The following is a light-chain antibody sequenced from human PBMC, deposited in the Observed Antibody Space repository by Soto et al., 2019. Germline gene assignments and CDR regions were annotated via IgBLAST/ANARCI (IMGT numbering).Light chain of an antibody. Sequence: DIQMTQSPSSLSASVGDSVTITCRASQGINKFLAWFQQKPGTAPKSLISTASSLQSGVPSRFSGSGSGTHFPLTINNLQPEDFATYYCQQYESFPLTFGGGTRVEIK. CDR1: QGINKF. J-gene: IGKJ4*01. V-gene: IGKV1-16*01. CDR3: QQYESFPLT. CDR2: TAS.